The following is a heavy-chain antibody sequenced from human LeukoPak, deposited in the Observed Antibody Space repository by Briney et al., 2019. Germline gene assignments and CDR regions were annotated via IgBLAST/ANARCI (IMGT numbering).Heavy chain of an antibody. V-gene: IGHV3-7*01. CDR2: IKQDGGAK. CDR1: GITFSTYW. J-gene: IGHJ4*02. Sequence: AGGSLRLSCAVSGITFSTYWMSWVRQAPGKGLEWVANIKQDGGAKYYVDSVKGRFTISRDNAKNSLYLQMNSLRAEDTGVYYCATTSAAPANMWGQGTLVTVSS. CDR3: ATTSAAPANM. D-gene: IGHD2-2*01.